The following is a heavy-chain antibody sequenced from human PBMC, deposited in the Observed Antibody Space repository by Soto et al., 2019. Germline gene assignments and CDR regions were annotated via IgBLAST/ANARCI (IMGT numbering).Heavy chain of an antibody. J-gene: IGHJ4*02. Sequence: GGSLRLSCAASGFTFSSYGMHWVRQAPGKGLEWVAVISYDGSNKYYADSVKGRFTISRDNSKNTLYLQMNSLRAEDTAVYYCAKENCSGGSCYDWPFDYWGQGTLVTVSS. CDR1: GFTFSSYG. CDR2: ISYDGSNK. D-gene: IGHD2-15*01. CDR3: AKENCSGGSCYDWPFDY. V-gene: IGHV3-30*18.